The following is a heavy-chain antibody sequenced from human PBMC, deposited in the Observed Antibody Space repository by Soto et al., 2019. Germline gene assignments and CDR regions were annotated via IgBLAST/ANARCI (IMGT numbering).Heavy chain of an antibody. V-gene: IGHV3-7*04. CDR3: ARVIPAAGTEAKAY. Sequence: EVQLVESGGGLVQPGGSLRLSCAASGFTFSSYWMSWVRQAPGKGLEWVANIKQGGGEKYYVDSGKGRFTISRDNAKNPLYLQMNRVRGEDTAVYYCARVIPAAGTEAKAYWGQGTLVTVSS. CDR1: GFTFSSYW. D-gene: IGHD6-13*01. J-gene: IGHJ4*02. CDR2: IKQGGGEK.